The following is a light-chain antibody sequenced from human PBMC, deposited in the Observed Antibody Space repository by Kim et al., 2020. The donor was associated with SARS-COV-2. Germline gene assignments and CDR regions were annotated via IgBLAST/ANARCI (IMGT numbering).Light chain of an antibody. V-gene: IGKV3-15*01. Sequence: SQGKRATPNCRASQSVSSNLAWNQQKPGQAPRHLFYGASTKATGIPARFSGSGSGTEFTLTISSLQSEDFAVDYCQQYKDWPPGDTFGQGTKLEI. J-gene: IGKJ2*01. CDR2: GAS. CDR3: QQYKDWPPGDT. CDR1: QSVSSN.